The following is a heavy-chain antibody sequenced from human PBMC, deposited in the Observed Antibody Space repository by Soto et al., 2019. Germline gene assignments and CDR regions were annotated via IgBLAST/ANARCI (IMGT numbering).Heavy chain of an antibody. V-gene: IGHV3-23*01. D-gene: IGHD1-26*01. CDR3: AKSVGEVGAADY. Sequence: EVQLLASGGGLVQPEGSLRDSCTASGFTFSSYAMSWVRQAPGKGLEWVSAISGSGGSTYYADSVKGRFTISRDNSKNTLYLQMNSLRAEDTAVYYCAKSVGEVGAADYWGQGTLVTVSS. J-gene: IGHJ4*02. CDR2: ISGSGGST. CDR1: GFTFSSYA.